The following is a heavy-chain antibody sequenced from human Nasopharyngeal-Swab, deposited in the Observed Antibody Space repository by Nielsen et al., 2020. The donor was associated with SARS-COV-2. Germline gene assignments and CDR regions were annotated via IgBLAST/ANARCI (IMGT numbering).Heavy chain of an antibody. CDR3: ARVLSVPNVGDDAFSI. CDR1: QFNFENFA. V-gene: IGHV3-23*01. CDR2: ISADGRHT. Sequence: GGSLRLSCAASQFNFENFAMSWFRQGPVRGLEWVSSISADGRHTYYADAVEGRFTTPRDNSKSTLFLQMDILGADDTAVYFCARVLSVPNVGDDAFSILGQGTRVTVSS. D-gene: IGHD3-10*01. J-gene: IGHJ3*02.